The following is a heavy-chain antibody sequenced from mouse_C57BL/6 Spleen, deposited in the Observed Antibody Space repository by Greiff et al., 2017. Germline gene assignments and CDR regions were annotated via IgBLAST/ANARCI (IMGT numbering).Heavy chain of an antibody. J-gene: IGHJ3*01. V-gene: IGHV1-82*01. D-gene: IGHD2-1*01. Sequence: QVQLQQSGPELVKPGASVKISCKASGYAFSSSWMNWVKQRPGKGLEWIGRIYPGDGDTNYNGKFKGKATLTADKSSSTAYMQLSSLTSEDSAVYFWAGTGYGNAWGFAYWGQGTLVTVSA. CDR3: AGTGYGNAWGFAY. CDR1: GYAFSSSW. CDR2: IYPGDGDT.